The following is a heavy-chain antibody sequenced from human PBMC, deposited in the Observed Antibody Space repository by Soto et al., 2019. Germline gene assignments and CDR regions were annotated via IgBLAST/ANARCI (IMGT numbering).Heavy chain of an antibody. D-gene: IGHD4-4*01. Sequence: EVQLVETGGGLIQPGGSLRLSCAASGFTVSDSYMNWVRQAPGKGLQWVSVIYTGGSTYYADSVKGRFTISRDTSKNTLYPQMNSLRAEDTAVYYCATSERYSNHNSDCWGQGTLVTVSS. CDR1: GFTVSDSY. V-gene: IGHV3-53*02. CDR3: ATSERYSNHNSDC. J-gene: IGHJ4*02. CDR2: IYTGGST.